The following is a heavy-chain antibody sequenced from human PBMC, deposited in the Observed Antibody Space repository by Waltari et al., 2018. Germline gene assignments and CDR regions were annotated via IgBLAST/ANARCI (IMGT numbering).Heavy chain of an antibody. CDR1: GFTFDDYA. D-gene: IGHD3-3*01. CDR2: ISWNSGSI. CDR3: ARDTSDFWSGYYRYGMDV. V-gene: IGHV3-9*01. Sequence: EVQLVESGGGLVQPGRSLRLSCAASGFTFDDYAMPWVRQAPGKGLEWVSGISWNSGSIGYADSVKGRFTISRDNAKNSLYLQMNSLRAEDTAVYYCARDTSDFWSGYYRYGMDVWGQGTTVTVSS. J-gene: IGHJ6*02.